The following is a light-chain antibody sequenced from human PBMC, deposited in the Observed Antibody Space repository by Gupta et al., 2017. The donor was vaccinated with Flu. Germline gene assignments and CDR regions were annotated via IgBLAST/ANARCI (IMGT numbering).Light chain of an antibody. V-gene: IGLV3-25*03. CDR2: KDN. J-gene: IGLJ1*01. CDR1: ALPNQF. Sequence: ARITCSGDALPNQFAYWYQQKPGQAPILLIYKDNERPSGIPERFSGSSSGTTVTLTISGVQPEDEADYYCQSADSSGSYYVFGGGTTVTVL. CDR3: QSADSSGSYYV.